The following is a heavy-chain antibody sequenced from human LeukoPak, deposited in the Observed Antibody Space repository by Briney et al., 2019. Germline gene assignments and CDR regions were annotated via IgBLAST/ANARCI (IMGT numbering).Heavy chain of an antibody. J-gene: IGHJ4*02. CDR3: ARDRVIAARPFPTFDY. CDR2: INPNNGGT. Sequence: ASVKVSCKASGYTSSEFYIHWVRQAPGQGLEWMGWINPNNGGTRYAQKFQGRVTMTRDTSISTAYVELSRLRSDDTAVYYCARDRVIAARPFPTFDYWGQGTLVTVSS. CDR1: GYTSSEFY. V-gene: IGHV1-2*02. D-gene: IGHD6-6*01.